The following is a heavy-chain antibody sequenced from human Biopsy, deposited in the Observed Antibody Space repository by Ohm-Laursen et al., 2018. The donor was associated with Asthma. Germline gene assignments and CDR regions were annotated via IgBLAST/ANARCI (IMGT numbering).Heavy chain of an antibody. Sequence: GFSVKVSCKASGYTFISYAIHWVRQAPGQRLAWMGWINAGNGNTKYSQKFQGRVTITRDTSASTAYMELSSLRSEDTAVYYCARTYYDFLTGQVIDAFAIWGQGTMVTVSS. J-gene: IGHJ3*02. CDR2: INAGNGNT. D-gene: IGHD3-9*01. V-gene: IGHV1-3*01. CDR1: GYTFISYA. CDR3: ARTYYDFLTGQVIDAFAI.